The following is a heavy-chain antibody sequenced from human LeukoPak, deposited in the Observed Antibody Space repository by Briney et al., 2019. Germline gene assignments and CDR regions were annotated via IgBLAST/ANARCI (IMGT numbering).Heavy chain of an antibody. CDR1: GNSIRSSSYY. J-gene: IGHJ5*02. Sequence: SETLSLTCTVSGNSIRSSSYYWGWIRQSPEKGLEWIGSIYYSGSTYYSASFKSRVTISVDTSKNQFSLKLSSVTAADTAVYYCARGLYYGSGSYYSKGNWFDPWGQGTLVTVSS. CDR3: ARGLYYGSGSYYSKGNWFDP. CDR2: IYYSGST. D-gene: IGHD3-10*01. V-gene: IGHV4-39*01.